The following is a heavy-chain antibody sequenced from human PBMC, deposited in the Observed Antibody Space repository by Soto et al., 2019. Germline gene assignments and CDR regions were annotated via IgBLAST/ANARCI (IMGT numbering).Heavy chain of an antibody. V-gene: IGHV1-69*01. CDR1: GGTFSNYP. CDR3: ARPRTVTTTKGYDY. CDR2: IIPIFGTV. J-gene: IGHJ4*02. D-gene: IGHD1-1*01. Sequence: QVQLVQSGAEVKKPGSSVKVSCKASGGTFSNYPFTWVRQAPGQGLEWMGVIIPIFGTVTYAQTFQRRVTISADESTSTAYMEMRSLTSEDTALYYCARPRTVTTTKGYDYWGQGTLVTVSS.